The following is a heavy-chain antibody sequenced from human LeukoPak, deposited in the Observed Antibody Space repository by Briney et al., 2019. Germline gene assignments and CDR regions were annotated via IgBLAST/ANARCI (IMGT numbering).Heavy chain of an antibody. Sequence: SETLSLTCTVSGGSISSYYWSWIRQPPGKGLEWIGYIYYSGSTNYNPSLKSRVTISVDTSKNQFSLKLSSVTAADTAVYYCARCSNGSGTYYNPYYYYYVDVWGKGTTVTVSS. CDR3: ARCSNGSGTYYNPYYYYYVDV. CDR2: IYYSGST. CDR1: GGSISSYY. D-gene: IGHD3-10*01. J-gene: IGHJ6*03. V-gene: IGHV4-59*08.